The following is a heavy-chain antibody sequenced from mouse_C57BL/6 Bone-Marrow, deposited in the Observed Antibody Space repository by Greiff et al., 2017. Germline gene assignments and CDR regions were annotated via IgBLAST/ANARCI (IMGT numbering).Heavy chain of an antibody. CDR2: INPYNGGT. D-gene: IGHD1-1*01. Sequence: EVQLQQSGPVLVKPGASVKMSCKASGYTFTDYYMNWVKQSHGKSLEWIGVINPYNGGTSYNQKFKGKATLTVDKSSSTAYMELNSLTSEDSAVYYCARRIYYYGPLFDYWGQGTTLTVSS. V-gene: IGHV1-19*01. CDR3: ARRIYYYGPLFDY. CDR1: GYTFTDYY. J-gene: IGHJ2*01.